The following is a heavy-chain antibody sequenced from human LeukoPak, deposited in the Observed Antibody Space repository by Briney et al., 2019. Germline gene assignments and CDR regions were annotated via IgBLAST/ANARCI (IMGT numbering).Heavy chain of an antibody. D-gene: IGHD1-26*01. Sequence: PSETLSLTCTVSGGSISSGSYYWSWIRQPAGKGLEWIGRIYTSGSTNYNPSLKSRVTISVDTSKNQFSLKLSSVTAADTAVYYCARGSYRGLNAFDIWGQGTMVTVSS. J-gene: IGHJ3*02. CDR3: ARGSYRGLNAFDI. CDR2: IYTSGST. V-gene: IGHV4-61*02. CDR1: GGSISSGSYY.